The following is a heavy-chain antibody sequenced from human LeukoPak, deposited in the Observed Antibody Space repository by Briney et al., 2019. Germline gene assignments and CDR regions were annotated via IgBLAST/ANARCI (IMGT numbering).Heavy chain of an antibody. Sequence: KPGGSLRLSCAAPGFTFSDYYMSWIRQPPGKGLEWIAYISDIGSINYNPSLKSRVTISLDTSKNQFSLKLSSVTAADAAVYYCAGHHPRNTVDFWGQGTLVTVSS. CDR1: GFTFSDYY. D-gene: IGHD2/OR15-2a*01. J-gene: IGHJ4*02. V-gene: IGHV4-59*08. CDR3: AGHHPRNTVDF. CDR2: ISDIGSI.